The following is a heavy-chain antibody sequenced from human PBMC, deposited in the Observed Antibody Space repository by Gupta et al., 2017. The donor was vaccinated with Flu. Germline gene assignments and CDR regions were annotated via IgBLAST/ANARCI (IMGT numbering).Heavy chain of an antibody. CDR3: AKDQWFGELLDYYYYGMDV. D-gene: IGHD3-10*01. CDR2: ISGSGGST. J-gene: IGHJ6*02. CDR1: GVPFSSYA. V-gene: IGHV3-23*01. Sequence: EVQLLESGGGLVQHGGSLRLSCAASGVPFSSYAMSWVRQAPGEGLEWVSAISGSGGSTYYADSVKGRFTISRDNSKNTRYLQMNSLRAEDTAVYYCAKDQWFGELLDYYYYGMDVWGQGTTVTVSS.